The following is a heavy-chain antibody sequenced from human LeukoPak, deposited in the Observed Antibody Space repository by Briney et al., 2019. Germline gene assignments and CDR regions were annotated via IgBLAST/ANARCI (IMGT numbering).Heavy chain of an antibody. D-gene: IGHD6-13*01. Sequence: PSETLSLTCAVYGGSFSGYDWTWIHQPPGEGLEWIGEINHSGSTSYNPSLESRVTISVDTSKNQFSLKLSSVTAADTAVYYCVRDSKAFNAFDIWGQGTMVTVSS. V-gene: IGHV4-34*01. CDR1: GGSFSGYD. CDR2: INHSGST. CDR3: VRDSKAFNAFDI. J-gene: IGHJ3*02.